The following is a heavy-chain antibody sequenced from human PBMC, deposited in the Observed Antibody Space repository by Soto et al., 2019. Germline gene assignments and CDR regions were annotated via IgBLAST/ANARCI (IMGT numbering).Heavy chain of an antibody. J-gene: IGHJ6*02. V-gene: IGHV3-33*01. D-gene: IGHD5-18*01. CDR3: ARDPGDGYGYYYGMDV. Sequence: GGSLRLSCAASGFTFSSYGMHWVRQAPGKGLEWVAVIWYDGSNKYYADSVKGRFTISRDNSKNTLYLQMNSLRAEDTAVYYCARDPGDGYGYYYGMDVWGQGTTVTVSS. CDR2: IWYDGSNK. CDR1: GFTFSSYG.